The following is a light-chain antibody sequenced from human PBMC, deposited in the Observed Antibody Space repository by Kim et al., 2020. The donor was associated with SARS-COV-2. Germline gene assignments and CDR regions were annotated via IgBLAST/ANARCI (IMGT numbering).Light chain of an antibody. V-gene: IGKV3-20*01. CDR2: GAS. CDR3: QQYGSSPLT. J-gene: IGKJ4*01. Sequence: LSPGERVTLSCRASQSVRSSYLAWYQQKPGQAPRLLIYGASSRATGIPDRFSGSGSGTDFTLTITSLEPEDFAVYYCQQYGSSPLTFGGGTKLEI. CDR1: QSVRSSY.